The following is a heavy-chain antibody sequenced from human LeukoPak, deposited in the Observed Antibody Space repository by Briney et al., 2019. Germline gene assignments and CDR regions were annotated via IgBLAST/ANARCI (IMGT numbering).Heavy chain of an antibody. CDR3: ARDRSYSATGGMDV. J-gene: IGHJ6*02. V-gene: IGHV3-33*01. D-gene: IGHD1-26*01. CDR2: IWYDGSNK. Sequence: GGSLRLSCAASGFTFSSYGMPWVRQAPGKGLEWVAVIWYDGSNKYYADSVKGRFTISRDNSKNTLYLQMNSLRAEDTAVYYCARDRSYSATGGMDVWGQGTTVTVSS. CDR1: GFTFSSYG.